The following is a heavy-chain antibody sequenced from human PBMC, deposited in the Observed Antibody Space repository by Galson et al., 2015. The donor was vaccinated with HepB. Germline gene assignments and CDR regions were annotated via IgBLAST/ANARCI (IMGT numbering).Heavy chain of an antibody. Sequence: CAISGDSVSSNSAAWNWIRQSPSRGLEWLGRTYYRSEWYNDYAVSVKSRITINPDTSKNQFSLQLNSVTPEDTAVYYCAREEQQLDYYYYYMDVWGKGTTVTVSS. J-gene: IGHJ6*03. CDR2: TYYRSEWYN. D-gene: IGHD6-13*01. V-gene: IGHV6-1*01. CDR3: AREEQQLDYYYYYMDV. CDR1: GDSVSSNSAA.